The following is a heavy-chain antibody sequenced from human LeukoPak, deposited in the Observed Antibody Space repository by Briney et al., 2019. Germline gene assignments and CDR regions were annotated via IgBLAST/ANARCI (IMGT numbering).Heavy chain of an antibody. CDR2: ISGSGGST. V-gene: IGHV3-23*01. CDR1: GFTFSNYA. Sequence: GGSLRLSCAASGFTFSNYAMTWVRQAPGKGLEWVSSISGSGGSTYYADSVKGRFTISRDNSKNTLYLQMNSLRAEDTAVYYCAKSTAAGREAFDIWGQGTMASVSS. CDR3: AKSTAAGREAFDI. D-gene: IGHD6-13*01. J-gene: IGHJ3*02.